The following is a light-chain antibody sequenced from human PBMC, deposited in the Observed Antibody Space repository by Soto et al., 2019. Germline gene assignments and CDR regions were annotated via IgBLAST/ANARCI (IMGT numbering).Light chain of an antibody. V-gene: IGLV2-23*01. CDR3: CSSAPESTYV. J-gene: IGLJ1*01. Sequence: QSALAQPASVSGSPGQSITISCTGTSSDVGAYNSVSWYQQHPHKAPQVIIYKGTQRPSGISNRFSGSTSGTVASLTISGLQADDEAAYFCCSSAPESTYVFGTGTKLTVL. CDR2: KGT. CDR1: SSDVGAYNS.